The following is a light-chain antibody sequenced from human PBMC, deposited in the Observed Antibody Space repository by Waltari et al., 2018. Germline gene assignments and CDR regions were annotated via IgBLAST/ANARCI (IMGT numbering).Light chain of an antibody. V-gene: IGKV1-5*03. J-gene: IGKJ1*01. CDR1: ERINSW. CDR3: QQYRISPWT. Sequence: DIQITQSPSPLSAFVGDTVTITCRASERINSWLAWYQEKQGKAPKLLIQKASNLESGVPSRFSGSGSGTEFTLTISSLQADDFASYYCQQYRISPWTFGQGTKVEI. CDR2: KAS.